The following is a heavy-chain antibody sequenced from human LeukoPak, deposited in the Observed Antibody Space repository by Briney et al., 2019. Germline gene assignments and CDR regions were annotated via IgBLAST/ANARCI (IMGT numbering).Heavy chain of an antibody. V-gene: IGHV4-34*01. CDR1: GGSFSGYY. Sequence: SETLSLTCAVYGGSFSGYYWSWIRQPPGKGLERIGEINHSGSTNYNPSLKSRVTISVDTSKNQFSLKLSSVTAADTAVYYCARRRPRPFDIWGQGTMVTVSS. J-gene: IGHJ3*02. CDR3: ARRRPRPFDI. D-gene: IGHD6-25*01. CDR2: INHSGST.